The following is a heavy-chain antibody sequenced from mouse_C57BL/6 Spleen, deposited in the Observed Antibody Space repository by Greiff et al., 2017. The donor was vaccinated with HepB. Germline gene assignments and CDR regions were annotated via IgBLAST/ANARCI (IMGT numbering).Heavy chain of an antibody. CDR2: IRNKANGYTT. CDR3: ERGGLRYFDV. Sequence: EVHLVESGGGLVQPGGSLSLSCAASGFTFTDYYMSWVRQPPGKALEWLGFIRNKANGYTTEYSASVQCRFTISSDKSQSILYLQMNDLRAEDSATYYCERGGLRYFDVWGTGTTVTVAS. V-gene: IGHV7-3*01. CDR1: GFTFTDYY. J-gene: IGHJ1*03. D-gene: IGHD2-13*01.